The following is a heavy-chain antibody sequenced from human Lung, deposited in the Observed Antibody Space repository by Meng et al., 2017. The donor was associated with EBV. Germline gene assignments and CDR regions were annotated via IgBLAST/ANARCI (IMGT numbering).Heavy chain of an antibody. CDR2: IYSSGIT. D-gene: IGHD6-19*01. V-gene: IGHV4-4*07. CDR1: GDSISDYF. Sequence: QLQESGPGLVKPSETLSLTCTVSGDSISDYFWNWIRQPAGKGLEWIGRIYSSGITNYNPSLQSRVTMSVDTSKNQFSLKLYSVTAADTAVYYCARESFNSGWYSDYWGQGTLVTVSS. CDR3: ARESFNSGWYSDY. J-gene: IGHJ4*02.